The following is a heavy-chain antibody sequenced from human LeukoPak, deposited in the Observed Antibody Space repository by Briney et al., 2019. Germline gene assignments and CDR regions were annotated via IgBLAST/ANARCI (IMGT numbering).Heavy chain of an antibody. V-gene: IGHV3-23*01. CDR3: AKGCGGGCYSDFDY. CDR2: ISGRDRST. CDR1: GFTFSSYA. D-gene: IGHD2-21*02. J-gene: IGHJ4*02. Sequence: GGSLRLSCAASGFTFSSYAMGWVRQAPGKGLEWVALISGRDRSTYYADSVKGRFTISRDNSKNTLYLQMNSLRADDTAVYYCAKGCGGGCYSDFDYWGQGTLVTVSS.